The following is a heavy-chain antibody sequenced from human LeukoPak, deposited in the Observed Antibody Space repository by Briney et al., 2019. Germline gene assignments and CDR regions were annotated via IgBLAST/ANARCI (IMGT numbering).Heavy chain of an antibody. CDR2: ISGSGGST. Sequence: PGGSLRLSCAASGFTFSSYAMSWVRQAPGKGLEWVSAISGSGGSTYYADSVKGRFTISRDNSKNTPYLQMNSLRAEDTAVYYCAKALTTVTRGYYYYGMDVWGQGTTVTVSS. CDR1: GFTFSSYA. V-gene: IGHV3-23*01. CDR3: AKALTTVTRGYYYYGMDV. D-gene: IGHD4-17*01. J-gene: IGHJ6*02.